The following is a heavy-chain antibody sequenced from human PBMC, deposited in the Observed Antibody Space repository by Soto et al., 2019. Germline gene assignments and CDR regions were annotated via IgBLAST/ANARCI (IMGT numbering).Heavy chain of an antibody. Sequence: SVKVSCKASGGTFSSYAISWVRQAPGQGLEWMGGIIPIFGTANYAQKFQGRVTITADKSTSTAYMELSSLRSEDTAVYYCARGTHDYYDSSGYTYNWFDPWGQGTLVTVS. D-gene: IGHD3-22*01. CDR3: ARGTHDYYDSSGYTYNWFDP. V-gene: IGHV1-69*06. CDR2: IIPIFGTA. CDR1: GGTFSSYA. J-gene: IGHJ5*02.